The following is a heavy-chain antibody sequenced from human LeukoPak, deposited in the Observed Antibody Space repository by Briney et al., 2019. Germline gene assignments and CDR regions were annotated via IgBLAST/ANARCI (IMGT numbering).Heavy chain of an antibody. V-gene: IGHV4-38-2*01. CDR1: GYSISSGYY. CDR3: ANGGDYDILTGYYKPRRGFDY. D-gene: IGHD3-9*01. Sequence: SETLSLTCAVSGYSISSGYYWGWIRQPPGKGLEWIGSIYHSGSTYYNPSLKSRVTISVDTSKNQFSLKLSSVTAADTAVYYCANGGDYDILTGYYKPRRGFDYWGQGTLATVSS. J-gene: IGHJ4*02. CDR2: IYHSGST.